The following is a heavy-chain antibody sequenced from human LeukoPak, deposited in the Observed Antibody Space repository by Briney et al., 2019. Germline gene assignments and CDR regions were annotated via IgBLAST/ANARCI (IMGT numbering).Heavy chain of an antibody. Sequence: SETLSLTCTVSGGSISTFYWTWIRQPPGKGLEWIGYIYYSGSTNYNPSLKSRVTISVDTSKNQFSLKLSSVTAADTAVYYCARGGWYPESFQHWGQGALVTVSS. J-gene: IGHJ1*01. CDR2: IYYSGST. CDR1: GGSISTFY. D-gene: IGHD6-19*01. CDR3: ARGGWYPESFQH. V-gene: IGHV4-59*01.